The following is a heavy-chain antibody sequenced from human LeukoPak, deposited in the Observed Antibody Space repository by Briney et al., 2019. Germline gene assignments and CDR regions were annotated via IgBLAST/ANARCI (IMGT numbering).Heavy chain of an antibody. Sequence: GGSLRLSCTASGFTLGDYAMSWVRQAPGKGLEWVGFIRSKAYGGTTEYAASVKGRFTISRDDSKSIDYLQMNSLKTEETAVYYCTVDSSGWYPGLHDYWGQGTLVTVSS. CDR2: IRSKAYGGTT. D-gene: IGHD6-19*01. V-gene: IGHV3-49*04. J-gene: IGHJ4*02. CDR3: TVDSSGWYPGLHDY. CDR1: GFTLGDYA.